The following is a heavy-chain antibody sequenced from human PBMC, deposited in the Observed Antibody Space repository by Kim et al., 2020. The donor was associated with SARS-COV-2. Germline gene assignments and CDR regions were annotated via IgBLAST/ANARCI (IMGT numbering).Heavy chain of an antibody. CDR2: IYYSGST. V-gene: IGHV4-39*01. CDR1: GGSISSSSYY. D-gene: IGHD6-13*01. J-gene: IGHJ4*02. Sequence: SETLSLTCTVSGGSISSSSYYWGWIRQPPGKGLEWIGSIYYSGSTYYNPSLKSRVTISVDTSKNQFSLKLSSVTAADTAVYYCARLSSWYSYGFDYWGQGTLVTVSS. CDR3: ARLSSWYSYGFDY.